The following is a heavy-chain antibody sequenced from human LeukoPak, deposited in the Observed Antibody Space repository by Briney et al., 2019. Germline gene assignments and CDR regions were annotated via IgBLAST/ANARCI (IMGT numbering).Heavy chain of an antibody. J-gene: IGHJ6*02. CDR2: IVVGSGNT. Sequence: SVKVSCKASGFTFTSSAMQWVRQARGKRLEWIGCIVVGSGNTNYAQKFQERVTITRDMSTRTAYMELNSLRSEDTAVYYCASALGGYYVGAHDYYYGRDVWGQGTTVTVSS. CDR1: GFTFTSSA. D-gene: IGHD3-10*01. V-gene: IGHV1-58*02. CDR3: ASALGGYYVGAHDYYYGRDV.